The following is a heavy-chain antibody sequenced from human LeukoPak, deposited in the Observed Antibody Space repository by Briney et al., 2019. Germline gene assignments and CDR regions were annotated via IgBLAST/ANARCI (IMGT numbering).Heavy chain of an antibody. Sequence: PGGSLRLSCAASGLTLSTYAISCVRQAPGKGLEWVSGIGESGGNTYYADSVKGRFTIFRDNSKNTLFLQMNSLRADDTAVYYCAKETYYYDSSGYYYYFDSWGQGTLVTVSS. CDR2: IGESGGNT. V-gene: IGHV3-23*01. CDR3: AKETYYYDSSGYYYYFDS. CDR1: GLTLSTYA. J-gene: IGHJ4*02. D-gene: IGHD3-22*01.